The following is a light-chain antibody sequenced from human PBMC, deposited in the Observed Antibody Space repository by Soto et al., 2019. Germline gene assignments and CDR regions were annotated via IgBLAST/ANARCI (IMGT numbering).Light chain of an antibody. Sequence: QSALTQPASVSGSPGQSLTISCTGTSSDVGGYNYVSWYQQHPGKAPKLMIYDVSNRPSGVSNRFSGSKSGNTASLTISGLQAEDEADDCCSSYTSSSTPYVFGTETKVTVL. J-gene: IGLJ1*01. CDR2: DVS. CDR3: SSYTSSSTPYV. CDR1: SSDVGGYNY. V-gene: IGLV2-14*01.